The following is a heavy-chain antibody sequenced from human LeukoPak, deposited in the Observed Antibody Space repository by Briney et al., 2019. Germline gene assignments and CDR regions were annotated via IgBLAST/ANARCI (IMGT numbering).Heavy chain of an antibody. V-gene: IGHV3-43*02. Sequence: GGALILSCAASGFTFDYYAMHWVRPAPGKGVGWVSLISGDGGSTYYADSVKDRFTISRDNNKNSLDLQMNSLRSGDTALYYCAKGRGGDTAMSHWGQGTLVTVSS. CDR2: ISGDGGST. CDR1: GFTFDYYA. CDR3: AKGRGGDTAMSH. J-gene: IGHJ4*02. D-gene: IGHD5-18*01.